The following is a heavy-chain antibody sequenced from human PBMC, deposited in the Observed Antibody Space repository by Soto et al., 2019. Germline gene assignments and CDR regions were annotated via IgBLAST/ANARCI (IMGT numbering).Heavy chain of an antibody. CDR2: INYSGRT. V-gene: IGHV4-34*01. Sequence: PSETLSLTCAVHGGSFSDYYWSWIRQPPGKGLEWIGEINYSGRTNYNPSLKSRVTISVDTSKNQFPLTLSSMTAADTAVYYCASPGHLFDYWAQRISVTVSS. CDR1: GGSFSDYY. J-gene: IGHJ4*02. CDR3: ASPGHLFDY.